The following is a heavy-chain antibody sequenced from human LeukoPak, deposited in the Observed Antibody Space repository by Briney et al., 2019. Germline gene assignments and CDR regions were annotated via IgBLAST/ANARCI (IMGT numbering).Heavy chain of an antibody. Sequence: SETLSLTCTVSGGSVRSYYWAWIRQPPGKGLEWIGYIYYSGSTNNNPSLKSRATISVDTSENHVSLKLSSVTAADTAVYFCARVGGSSSILTAFDIWGQGTMVTVSS. CDR3: ARVGGSSSILTAFDI. D-gene: IGHD6-6*01. CDR2: IYYSGST. V-gene: IGHV4-59*02. J-gene: IGHJ3*02. CDR1: GGSVRSYY.